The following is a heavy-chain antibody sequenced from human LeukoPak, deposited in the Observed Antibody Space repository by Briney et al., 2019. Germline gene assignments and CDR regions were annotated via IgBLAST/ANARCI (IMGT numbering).Heavy chain of an antibody. Sequence: PGGSLRLSCAASGFTFSSYSMNWVRQAPGKGLEWVSYISSSSSSTIYYADSVKGRFTISRDNAKNSLYLQMNSLRAEDTAVNYCANLITIFGVGAGGWGQGTLVTVSS. CDR2: ISSSSSSTI. D-gene: IGHD3-3*01. CDR1: GFTFSSYS. V-gene: IGHV3-48*01. CDR3: ANLITIFGVGAGG. J-gene: IGHJ4*02.